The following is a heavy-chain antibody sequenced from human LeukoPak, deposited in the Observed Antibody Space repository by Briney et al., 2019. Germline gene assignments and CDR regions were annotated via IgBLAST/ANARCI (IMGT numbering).Heavy chain of an antibody. J-gene: IGHJ3*02. CDR2: ISAYNGNT. Sequence: ASVKVSCKASGYTFTSYGISWVRQAPGQGLEWMGWISAYNGNTNYAQKLQGRVTITADKSTSTAYMELSSLRSEDTAVYYCARAIVVHTGAFDIWGQGTMVTVSS. V-gene: IGHV1-18*01. D-gene: IGHD2-21*01. CDR1: GYTFTSYG. CDR3: ARAIVVHTGAFDI.